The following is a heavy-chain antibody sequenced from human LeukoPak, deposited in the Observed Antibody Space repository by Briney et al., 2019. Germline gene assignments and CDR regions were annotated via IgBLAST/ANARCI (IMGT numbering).Heavy chain of an antibody. CDR2: ISGSGGST. CDR3: AKVTAAAGTGY. Sequence: GGSLRLSCAASGFTFSSYAMSWVRQAPGKGLEWVSVISGSGGSTYYADSVKGRFTISRDNSKNTLYLQMNSLKAEDTAVYYCAKVTAAAGTGYWGQGTLVTVSS. J-gene: IGHJ4*02. V-gene: IGHV3-23*01. D-gene: IGHD6-13*01. CDR1: GFTFSSYA.